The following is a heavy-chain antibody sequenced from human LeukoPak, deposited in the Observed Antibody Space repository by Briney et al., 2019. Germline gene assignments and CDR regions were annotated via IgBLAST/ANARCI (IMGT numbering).Heavy chain of an antibody. CDR2: IYYIGTA. D-gene: IGHD2-15*01. V-gene: IGHV4-39*01. J-gene: IGHJ6*03. Sequence: SETLSLTCTVSGGSISSSSYYWAWIRQPPGKGLEWIGSIYYIGTAYYNPSLKSRITISVDTSKNQFSLKLSTVTAADTAVYYCARQGRILPRAYYYYYMDVWGKGTTVTVSS. CDR1: GGSISSSSYY. CDR3: ARQGRILPRAYYYYYMDV.